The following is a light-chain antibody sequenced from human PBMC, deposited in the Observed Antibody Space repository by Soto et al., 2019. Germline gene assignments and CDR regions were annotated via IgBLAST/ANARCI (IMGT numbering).Light chain of an antibody. V-gene: IGKV1-39*01. J-gene: IGKJ1*01. CDR1: QRISIY. CDR3: QQSDSTPWT. Sequence: DIQMTQSPSSLSASVGDRVTITCRASQRISIYLNWYQHKPGTAPTLLIHTASGLRSGVPSRFSGSGSGTDFTLTITSLQPEDVASYFCQQSDSTPWTFGQGTKVEI. CDR2: TAS.